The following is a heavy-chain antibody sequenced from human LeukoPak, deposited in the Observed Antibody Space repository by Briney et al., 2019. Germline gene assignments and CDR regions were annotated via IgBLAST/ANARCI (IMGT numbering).Heavy chain of an antibody. J-gene: IGHJ4*02. D-gene: IGHD5-12*01. CDR3: ARDHSLIVATMGRFDY. Sequence: SETLSLTCTVSGYSISSGYYWGWIRQPPGKGLEWIGSIYHSGSTYYNPSLKSRVTISVDTSKNQFSLKLSSVTAADTAVYYCARDHSLIVATMGRFDYWGQGTLVTVSS. CDR2: IYHSGST. V-gene: IGHV4-38-2*02. CDR1: GYSISSGYY.